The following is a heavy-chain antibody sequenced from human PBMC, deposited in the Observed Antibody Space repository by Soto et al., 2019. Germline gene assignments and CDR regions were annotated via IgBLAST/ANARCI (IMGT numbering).Heavy chain of an antibody. Sequence: EVQLVESGGGRVQPGGSLRLSCAATGFTFTNHWMHWVRQAPGKGLVWVSRIKSDGVTTFYADSVRGRFTISRDNARTTVFLQMNSLRGEDTGVYYCARGIQWRYGMDVWGQGTTVTVSS. CDR3: ARGIQWRYGMDV. J-gene: IGHJ6*02. CDR1: GFTFTNHW. CDR2: IKSDGVTT. D-gene: IGHD6-19*01. V-gene: IGHV3-74*01.